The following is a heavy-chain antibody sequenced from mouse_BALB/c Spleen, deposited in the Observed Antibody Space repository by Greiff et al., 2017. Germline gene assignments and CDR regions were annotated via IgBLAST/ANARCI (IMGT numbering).Heavy chain of an antibody. V-gene: IGHV14-3*02. CDR3: ASTTVVASDY. CDR2: IDPANGNT. CDR1: GYTFTSYV. J-gene: IGHJ2*01. D-gene: IGHD1-1*01. Sequence: VQLQQSGPELVKPGASVKMSCKASGYTFTSYVMHWVKQKPGQGLEWIGRIDPANGNTKYDPKFQGKATITADTSSNTAYLQLSSLTSEDTAVYYCASTTVVASDYWGQGTTLTVSS.